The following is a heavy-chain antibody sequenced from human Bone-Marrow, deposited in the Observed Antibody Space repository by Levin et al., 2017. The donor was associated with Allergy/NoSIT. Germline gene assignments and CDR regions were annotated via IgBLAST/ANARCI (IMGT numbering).Heavy chain of an antibody. Sequence: GESLKISCQASGYSFSAYYIHWVRQAPGPGLEWMGWINPKTGDTKYAQKFQDRVTMTSDTSINTAYMELNRLGAEDTAVFFCAIGLTTVPNYWGQGTVVTVSS. V-gene: IGHV1-2*02. D-gene: IGHD4-17*01. CDR1: GYSFSAYY. CDR2: INPKTGDT. J-gene: IGHJ4*02. CDR3: AIGLTTVPNY.